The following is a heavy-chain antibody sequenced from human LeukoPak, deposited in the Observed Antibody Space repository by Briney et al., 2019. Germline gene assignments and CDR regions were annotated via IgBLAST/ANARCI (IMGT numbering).Heavy chain of an antibody. CDR2: IKEDGSEK. CDR3: ARDGMTGLYVY. V-gene: IGHV3-7*03. D-gene: IGHD3-9*01. CDR1: GFSFSSYW. Sequence: GGSLRLSCAASGFSFSSYWMSWVRQAPGKGLEWVANIKEDGSEKYYVDSVKGRFTISRDNAKNSLYLQMNSLGAEDTAVYYRARDGMTGLYVYWGQGTLVTVSS. J-gene: IGHJ4*02.